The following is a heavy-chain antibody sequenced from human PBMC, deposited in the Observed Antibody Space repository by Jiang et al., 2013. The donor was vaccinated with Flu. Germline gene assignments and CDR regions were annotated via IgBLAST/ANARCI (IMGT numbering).Heavy chain of an antibody. CDR3: ARDRSIAAAGHVGFIAFDI. V-gene: IGHV6-1*01. CDR2: TYYRSKWYN. D-gene: IGHD6-13*01. J-gene: IGHJ3*02. Sequence: TSQTLSLTCAISGDSVSSNSAAWNWIRQSPSRGLEWLGRTYYRSKWYNDYAVSVKSRITINPDTSKNQFSLQLNSVTPEDTAVYYCARDRSIAAAGHVGFIAFDIWGQGTMVTVSS. CDR1: GDSVSSNSAA.